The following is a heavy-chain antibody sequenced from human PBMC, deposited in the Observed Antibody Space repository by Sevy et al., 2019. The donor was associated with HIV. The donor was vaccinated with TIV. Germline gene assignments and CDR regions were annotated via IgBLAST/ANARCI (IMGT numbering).Heavy chain of an antibody. D-gene: IGHD3-22*01. CDR1: GGTFSSYA. CDR3: ARVYHSSGLSYYYYGMDV. Sequence: ASVQVSCKASGGTFSSYAISWVRQAPGQELEWMGGIIPIYGTANYAQKFQGRVTITADESTSTAYMELSSLRSEDTAVYYCARVYHSSGLSYYYYGMDVWGQGTTVTVSS. V-gene: IGHV1-69*13. J-gene: IGHJ6*02. CDR2: IIPIYGTA.